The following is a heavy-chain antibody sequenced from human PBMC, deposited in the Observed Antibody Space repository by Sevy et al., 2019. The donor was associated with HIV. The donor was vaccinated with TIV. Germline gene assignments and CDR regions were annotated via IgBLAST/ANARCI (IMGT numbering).Heavy chain of an antibody. Sequence: GGSLRLSCAASGFTFSSYEMNWVRQAPGKGLEWVSYISNSGNTISYSDSVRGRFTISRDNARNSLYLQMNSLRAEDTAVYYCAGDLPPSATTVAHFDCWGQGTLVTVSS. CDR3: AGDLPPSATTVAHFDC. CDR1: GFTFSSYE. CDR2: ISNSGNTI. D-gene: IGHD4-17*01. V-gene: IGHV3-48*03. J-gene: IGHJ4*02.